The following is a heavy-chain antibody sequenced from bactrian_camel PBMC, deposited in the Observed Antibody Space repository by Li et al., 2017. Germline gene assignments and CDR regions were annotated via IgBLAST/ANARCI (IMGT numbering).Heavy chain of an antibody. D-gene: IGHD5*01. CDR2: ISPIGTA. J-gene: IGHJ4*01. CDR1: GVTSRTRG. Sequence: DVQLVESGGGLVQPGGSLRLSCAASGVTSRTRGAWWNRQAPGKARELVARISPIGTAVYADSVKGRFTISQDNGNNTLYLQMHSLKIEDTAVYRCGIEVGASTVVGQGTQVTVS. V-gene: IGHV3S67*01.